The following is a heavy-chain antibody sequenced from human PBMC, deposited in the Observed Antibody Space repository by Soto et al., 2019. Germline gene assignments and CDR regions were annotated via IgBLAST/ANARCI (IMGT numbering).Heavy chain of an antibody. V-gene: IGHV4-30-2*01. J-gene: IGHJ1*01. CDR3: ASGPSEYFQN. Sequence: PSETLSLTCAVSGASISSGGYSWNWIRQPPGKGLEWLGYIYHNGATYYNPSLKSRVTFSVDKSKNQFSLTLTSVIAADTAVYYCASGPSEYFQNWGHGTLVTVYS. CDR2: IYHNGAT. CDR1: GASISSGGYS.